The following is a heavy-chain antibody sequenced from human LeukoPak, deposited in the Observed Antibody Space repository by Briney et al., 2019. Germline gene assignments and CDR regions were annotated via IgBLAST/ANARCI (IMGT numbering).Heavy chain of an antibody. V-gene: IGHV1-2*02. CDR1: GYTFTGYY. D-gene: IGHD3-3*01. CDR3: ARGEWIHIQVGDY. Sequence: GASVKVSCKASGYTFTGYYMHWVRQAPGQGLEWMGWINPNSGGTNYAQKFQGRVTMTRDTSISTAYMELSRLRSDDTAVYYCARGEWIHIQVGDYWGQGTLVTVSS. CDR2: INPNSGGT. J-gene: IGHJ4*02.